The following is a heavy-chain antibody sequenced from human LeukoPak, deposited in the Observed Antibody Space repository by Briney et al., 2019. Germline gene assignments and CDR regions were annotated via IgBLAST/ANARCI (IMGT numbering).Heavy chain of an antibody. V-gene: IGHV4-34*01. Sequence: GSLRLSCAASGFTFSDYYMSWIRQPPGKGLEWIGEINHSGSTNYNPSLKSRVTISVDTSKNQFSLKLSSVTAADTAVYYCARGRPTMVRGVILRFDPWGQGTLVTVSS. J-gene: IGHJ5*02. CDR1: GFTFSDYY. CDR3: ARGRPTMVRGVILRFDP. D-gene: IGHD3-10*01. CDR2: INHSGST.